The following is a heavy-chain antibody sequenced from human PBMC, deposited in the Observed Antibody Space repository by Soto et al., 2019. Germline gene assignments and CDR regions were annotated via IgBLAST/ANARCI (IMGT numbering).Heavy chain of an antibody. CDR2: ISSSSSYI. V-gene: IGHV3-21*01. CDR3: ARSDYGDYWEGPTEDGAYYYYGMDV. D-gene: IGHD4-17*01. Sequence: GGSLRLSCAASGFTFSSYSMNWVRQAPGKGLEWVSSISSSSSYIYYADSVKGRFTISRDNAKNSLYLKMNSLRAEDTAVYYCARSDYGDYWEGPTEDGAYYYYGMDVWGQGTTVNVSS. J-gene: IGHJ6*02. CDR1: GFTFSSYS.